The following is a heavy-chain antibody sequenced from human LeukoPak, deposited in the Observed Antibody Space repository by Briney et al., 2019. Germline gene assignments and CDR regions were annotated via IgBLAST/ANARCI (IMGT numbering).Heavy chain of an antibody. Sequence: GSLRLSCAASGFTFSSYSMNWVRQAPGKGLEWASSISSSSSYIYYADSVKGRFTISRDNAKNSLYLQMNSLRAEDTAVYYCARDDGIAVAGTDPFDYWGQGTLVTVSS. V-gene: IGHV3-21*01. D-gene: IGHD6-19*01. CDR2: ISSSSSYI. J-gene: IGHJ4*02. CDR1: GFTFSSYS. CDR3: ARDDGIAVAGTDPFDY.